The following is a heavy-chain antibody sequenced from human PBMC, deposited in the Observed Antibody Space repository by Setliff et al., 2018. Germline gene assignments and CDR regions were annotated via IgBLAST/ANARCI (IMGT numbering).Heavy chain of an antibody. CDR2: IYYGGST. CDR1: GGSISSCY. D-gene: IGHD4-4*01. CDR3: ARGGNDYKWGAFDI. J-gene: IGHJ3*02. Sequence: SETLSLTCTVSGGSISSCYWSWIRQPPGKGLEWIGYIYYGGSTNYNPSLKSRVTISVDTSKNQFSLKLSSVTAADTAVYYCARGGNDYKWGAFDIWGQGTMVTVSS. V-gene: IGHV4-59*01.